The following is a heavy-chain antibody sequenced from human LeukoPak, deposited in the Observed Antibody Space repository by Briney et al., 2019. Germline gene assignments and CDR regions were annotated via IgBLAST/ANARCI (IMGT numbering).Heavy chain of an antibody. Sequence: GGSLRLSCAASEFTFSSSSMNWVRQAPGKGLEWVSYISSDSSTIYYADSVKGRFTISRDSAKNSLSLQMNSLRAEDTAVYYCARDGGGTYYVVDYWGQGSLVTVSS. CDR3: ARDGGGTYYVVDY. CDR2: ISSDSSTI. D-gene: IGHD1-26*01. J-gene: IGHJ4*02. CDR1: EFTFSSSS. V-gene: IGHV3-48*01.